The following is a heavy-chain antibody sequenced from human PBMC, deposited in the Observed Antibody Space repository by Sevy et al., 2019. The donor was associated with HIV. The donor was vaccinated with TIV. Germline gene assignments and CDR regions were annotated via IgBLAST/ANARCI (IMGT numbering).Heavy chain of an antibody. V-gene: IGHV1-69*13. CDR2: IIPIFGTA. Sequence: ASVKVSCKASGGTFSSYAISWVRQAPGQGLEWMGGIIPIFGTANYAQKFQGRVTITADESTSTAYMELSSLRSADTAVYYCARDGTTVGYYYYYGMDVWGQGTTVTVSS. CDR3: ARDGTTVGYYYYYGMDV. CDR1: GGTFSSYA. D-gene: IGHD4-17*01. J-gene: IGHJ6*02.